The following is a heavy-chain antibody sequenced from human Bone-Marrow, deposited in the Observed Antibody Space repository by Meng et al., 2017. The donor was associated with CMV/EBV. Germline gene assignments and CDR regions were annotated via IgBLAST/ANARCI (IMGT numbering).Heavy chain of an antibody. V-gene: IGHV3-23*03. CDR1: GFTFSSYA. Sequence: GGSLRLSCAASGFTFSSYAMSWVRQAPGKGLEWVSVIYSGGSSTYYADSVKGRFTISRDNSKNTLYLQMNSLRAEDTAVYYCAKEGLRQLALDYWGQGTLVTVSS. CDR3: AKEGLRQLALDY. CDR2: IYSGGSST. D-gene: IGHD6-6*01. J-gene: IGHJ4*02.